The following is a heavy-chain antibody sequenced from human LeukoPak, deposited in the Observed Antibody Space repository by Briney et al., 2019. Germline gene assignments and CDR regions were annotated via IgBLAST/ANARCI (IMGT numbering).Heavy chain of an antibody. Sequence: GESLKISCKVSGYSFTSYSSGWVRQMPGKGLEWMGIIYPGDSGPTYSPSFQGQVTISVDKSINTAYLQWSSLQASDTAMYYCGMSGDRVPLQDDVFDVWGQGTMVTVST. J-gene: IGHJ3*01. CDR2: IYPGDSGP. D-gene: IGHD1-26*01. V-gene: IGHV5-51*01. CDR1: GYSFTSYS. CDR3: GMSGDRVPLQDDVFDV.